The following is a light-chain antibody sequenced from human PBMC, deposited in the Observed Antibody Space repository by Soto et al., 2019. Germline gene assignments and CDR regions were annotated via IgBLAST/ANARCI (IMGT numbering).Light chain of an antibody. CDR1: HGISSW. J-gene: IGKJ5*01. V-gene: IGKV1D-16*01. CDR2: AAS. CDR3: QQSYSTLSIT. Sequence: DIHMTQSPSSLSASVGYIFTITCRASHGISSWLAWYQQKPDKAPKSLIYAASSLQSGVPSSFSGSRSGTDFTLTISSLQPADFANYYCQQSYSTLSITFGHGTRLEIK.